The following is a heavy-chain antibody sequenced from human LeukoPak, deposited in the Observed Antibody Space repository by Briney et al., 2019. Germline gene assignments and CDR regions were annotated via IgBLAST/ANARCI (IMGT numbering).Heavy chain of an antibody. V-gene: IGHV4-30-2*01. CDR2: IYHSGST. CDR1: GGSISSGGYS. D-gene: IGHD7-27*01. Sequence: SQTLSLTCAVSGGSISSGGYSWSWIRQPPGKGLEWIGYIYHSGSTYYNPSLKSRVTISVDRSKNQFSLKLSSVTAADTAVYYCARAPVWDYYGMDVWGQGTTVTVSS. J-gene: IGHJ6*02. CDR3: ARAPVWDYYGMDV.